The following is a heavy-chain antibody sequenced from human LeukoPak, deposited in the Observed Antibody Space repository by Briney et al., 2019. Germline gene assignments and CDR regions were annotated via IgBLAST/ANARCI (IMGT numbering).Heavy chain of an antibody. CDR2: ISSSSSYI. CDR3: ARALIFGVVYDAFDI. J-gene: IGHJ3*02. V-gene: IGHV3-21*01. D-gene: IGHD3-3*01. Sequence: GGSLRLSCAASGFTFSSYSMNWVRQAPGKGLEWVSSISSSSSYIYYADSVKGRFTISRDNAKNSLYLQMNSLRAEDTAVYYCARALIFGVVYDAFDIWGQGTMVTVSS. CDR1: GFTFSSYS.